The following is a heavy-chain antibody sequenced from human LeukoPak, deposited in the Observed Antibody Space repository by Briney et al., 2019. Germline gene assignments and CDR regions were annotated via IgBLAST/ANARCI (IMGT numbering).Heavy chain of an antibody. J-gene: IGHJ4*02. Sequence: SETLSLTCTVSGGSISSSSYFWGWIRQPPGKGLEWIGSIYYSGSTYYNPSLKSRVTISVDTSKNQFSLKLSSVTAADPAVFYCAREKARPLSSSGSVDYWGQGTLVTVSS. V-gene: IGHV4-39*07. D-gene: IGHD6-6*01. CDR2: IYYSGST. CDR3: AREKARPLSSSGSVDY. CDR1: GGSISSSSYF.